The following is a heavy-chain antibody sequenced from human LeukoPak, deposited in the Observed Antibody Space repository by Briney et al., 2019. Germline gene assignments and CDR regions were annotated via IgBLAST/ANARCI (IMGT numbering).Heavy chain of an antibody. CDR2: IYYSGTT. CDR3: ARASIFGVVRAIDY. CDR1: GGSFSSYY. D-gene: IGHD3-3*01. J-gene: IGHJ4*02. V-gene: IGHV4-59*01. Sequence: PSETLSLTCTVSGGSFSSYYWSRIRQPPGKGLEWIGYIYYSGTTNYNPSLKSRLTISVDTSKNQFSLKLSSVTAADTAIYYCARASIFGVVRAIDYWGQGTLVTVSS.